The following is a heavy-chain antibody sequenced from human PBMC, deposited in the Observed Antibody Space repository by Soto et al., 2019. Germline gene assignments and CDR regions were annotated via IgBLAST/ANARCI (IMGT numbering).Heavy chain of an antibody. Sequence: ASVKVSCKDSGYTFHRYDRHWACQDPGQRLEWMGWINAGNGNTKYSQKFQGRVTITRDTSASTAYMELSSLRSEDMAVEYCPRDKITGILDYWGQGTLVTV. CDR3: PRDKITGILDY. CDR2: INAGNGNT. J-gene: IGHJ4*02. D-gene: IGHD1-20*01. V-gene: IGHV1-3*01. CDR1: GYTFHRYD.